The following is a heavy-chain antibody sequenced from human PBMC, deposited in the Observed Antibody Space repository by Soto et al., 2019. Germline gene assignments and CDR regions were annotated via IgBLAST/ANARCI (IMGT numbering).Heavy chain of an antibody. J-gene: IGHJ4*02. D-gene: IGHD6-6*01. Sequence: QVQLQESGPGLVKPSETLSLTCTVSGGSISSYYWSWIRQPPGKGLEWIGYIYYSGSTNYNPSLKSRXTIXVXRSKNQFSLKLSSVTAADTAVYYCARAAARPGDLDYWGQGTLVTVSS. CDR3: ARAAARPGDLDY. CDR2: IYYSGST. CDR1: GGSISSYY. V-gene: IGHV4-59*01.